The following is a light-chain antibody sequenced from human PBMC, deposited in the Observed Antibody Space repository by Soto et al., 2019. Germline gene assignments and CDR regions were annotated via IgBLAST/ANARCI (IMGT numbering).Light chain of an antibody. CDR3: VQHSDYPFT. Sequence: DIQMTQSPSSLSASVGDRVTITCRASQGIRDALGWYQQKPGKVPKRLIYSASSLQNGVPSRFSGSGSETVFTLTISSLQPEDFATYFCVQHSDYPFTFGQWTRLEI. CDR1: QGIRDA. CDR2: SAS. J-gene: IGKJ2*01. V-gene: IGKV1-17*01.